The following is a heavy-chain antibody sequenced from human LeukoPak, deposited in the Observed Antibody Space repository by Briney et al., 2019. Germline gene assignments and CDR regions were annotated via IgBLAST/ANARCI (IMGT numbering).Heavy chain of an antibody. D-gene: IGHD6-13*01. Sequence: ASVKVSCKASGYSFVGYGITWVRQAPGQGLEWMGWISAYNGNTNYAQKLQGRVTMTTDTSTSTAYMELRSLRSDDTAVYYCARIAAAENYFDYWGQGTLVTVPS. CDR1: GYSFVGYG. CDR3: ARIAAAENYFDY. CDR2: ISAYNGNT. J-gene: IGHJ4*02. V-gene: IGHV1-18*01.